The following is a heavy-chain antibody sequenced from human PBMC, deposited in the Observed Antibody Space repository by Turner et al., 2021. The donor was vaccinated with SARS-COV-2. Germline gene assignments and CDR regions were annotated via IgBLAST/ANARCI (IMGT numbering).Heavy chain of an antibody. CDR1: GFTFDDYA. CDR3: AKGGGLDYTNWFDS. J-gene: IGHJ5*01. V-gene: IGHV3-9*01. D-gene: IGHD4-4*01. CDR2: ISWNSGSI. Sequence: EVQLVESGGGLVQPGRSLRLSCSASGFTFDDYAMHWVRQAPGKGLEGVSGISWNSGSIGYADSVKGRFTISRDNAKNSLYLKMNSLRAEDTALYYCAKGGGLDYTNWFDSWGQGTLVTVSS.